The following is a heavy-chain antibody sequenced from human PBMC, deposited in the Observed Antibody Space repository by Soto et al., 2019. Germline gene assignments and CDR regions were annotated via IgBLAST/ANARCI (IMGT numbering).Heavy chain of an antibody. D-gene: IGHD2-8*02. CDR1: GFTFSSYS. CDR2: ISSSSSTI. J-gene: IGHJ6*02. CDR3: AREFGSPLYWYYGMDV. V-gene: IGHV3-48*02. Sequence: EVQLVESGGGLVQPGGSLRLSCAASGFTFSSYSMNWVRQAPGKGLEWVSYISSSSSTIYYADSVKGRFTISRDNAKNSLYLQMNSLRDEDTAVYYCAREFGSPLYWYYGMDVWGQGTTVTVSS.